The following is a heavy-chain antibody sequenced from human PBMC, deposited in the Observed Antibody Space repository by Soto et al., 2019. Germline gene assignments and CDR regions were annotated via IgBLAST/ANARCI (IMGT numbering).Heavy chain of an antibody. CDR3: ARDVVEIVGVTLAEAQHH. V-gene: IGHV4-30-4*01. CDR1: GASISSGDYY. J-gene: IGHJ5*02. CDR2: IYYSGSA. D-gene: IGHD3-3*01. Sequence: QVRLQESGPGLVKPSQTLSLTCTVSGASISSGDYYWSWIRQPPGKGLEWIGYIYYSGSAYYNPSLKSRVSISVDTSKNQFSLKLSSVTAADTAVYYCARDVVEIVGVTLAEAQHHWGQGTLVTVSS.